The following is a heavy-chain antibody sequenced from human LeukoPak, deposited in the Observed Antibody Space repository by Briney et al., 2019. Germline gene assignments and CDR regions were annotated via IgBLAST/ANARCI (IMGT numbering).Heavy chain of an antibody. Sequence: GGSLRLSCAASGFTFSSYWMSWVRQAPGKGLEWVANIKQDGSEKYYVDSVKGRFTISRDNAKTSLYLQMNSLRAEDTAVYYCGREGDIVVVPAPSDYWGQGTLVTVSS. J-gene: IGHJ4*02. CDR3: GREGDIVVVPAPSDY. D-gene: IGHD2-2*01. CDR1: GFTFSSYW. CDR2: IKQDGSEK. V-gene: IGHV3-7*01.